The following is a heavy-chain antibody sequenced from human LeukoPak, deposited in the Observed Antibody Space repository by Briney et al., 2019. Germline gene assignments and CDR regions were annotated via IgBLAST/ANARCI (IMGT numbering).Heavy chain of an antibody. CDR3: ARRVATLDYYYYMDV. D-gene: IGHD5-12*01. Sequence: GESLGLSCAASGFTLTTYWMSWVRQAPGKGLEWVANIKQDGTEKYYVDSVKGRFTISRDNAKKSLYLQMNSLRAEDTALYYCARRVATLDYYYYMDVWGKGTTVTVSS. V-gene: IGHV3-7*03. J-gene: IGHJ6*03. CDR2: IKQDGTEK. CDR1: GFTLTTYW.